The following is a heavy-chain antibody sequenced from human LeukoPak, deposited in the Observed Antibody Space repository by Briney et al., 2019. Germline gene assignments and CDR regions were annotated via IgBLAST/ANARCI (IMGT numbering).Heavy chain of an antibody. J-gene: IGHJ5*02. V-gene: IGHV3-23*01. D-gene: IGHD6-13*01. CDR3: AEDSSIAAAGANWFDP. Sequence: PGGSLRLSCVASGFTFSSYAMTWVRQTPGKGLEWVSVISGSGGSTFYADSVEGRFTISRDNSKNTLYLQMNSLRAEDTAVYYCAEDSSIAAAGANWFDPWGQGTLVTVSS. CDR1: GFTFSSYA. CDR2: ISGSGGST.